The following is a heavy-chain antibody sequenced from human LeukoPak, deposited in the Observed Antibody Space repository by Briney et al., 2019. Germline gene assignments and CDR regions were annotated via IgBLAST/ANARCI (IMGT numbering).Heavy chain of an antibody. CDR1: GFTFSSYS. Sequence: PGGSLRLSCAASGFTFSSYSMNWVRQAPGKGLEWVSSISSSSCYIYYADSVKGRFTISRDNAKNSLYLQMNSLRAEDTAVYYCARDPVTAKWELHEAIDYWGQGTLVAVSS. CDR2: ISSSSCYI. J-gene: IGHJ4*02. V-gene: IGHV3-21*01. D-gene: IGHD1-26*01. CDR3: ARDPVTAKWELHEAIDY.